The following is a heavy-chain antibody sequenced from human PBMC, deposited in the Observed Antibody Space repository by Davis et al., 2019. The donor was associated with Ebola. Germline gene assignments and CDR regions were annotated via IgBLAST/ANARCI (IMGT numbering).Heavy chain of an antibody. D-gene: IGHD1-26*01. J-gene: IGHJ6*02. CDR2: INAGNGNT. Sequence: ASVKVSCKASGYTFTSYAMHWVRQAPGQRLEWMGWINAGNGNTKYSQKFQGRVTITRDTSASTAYMELSSLRSEDTAVYYCARDKRELLGYYYGMDVWGQGTTVTVSS. CDR3: ARDKRELLGYYYGMDV. V-gene: IGHV1-3*01. CDR1: GYTFTSYA.